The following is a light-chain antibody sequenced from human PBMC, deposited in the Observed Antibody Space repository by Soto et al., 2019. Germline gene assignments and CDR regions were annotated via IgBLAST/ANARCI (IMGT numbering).Light chain of an antibody. CDR3: SSYAGSNNLV. CDR2: KVN. CDR1: GSVVGGYNY. J-gene: IGLJ3*02. Sequence: QSVLTQPPSASGSPGQSVTISCAATGSVVGGYNYVSWYQQHPGKAPKLIIYKVNKRPSGVPDRFSGSKSGNTASLTVSGLQAEDEADYYCSSYAGSNNLVFGGGTKVPVL. V-gene: IGLV2-8*01.